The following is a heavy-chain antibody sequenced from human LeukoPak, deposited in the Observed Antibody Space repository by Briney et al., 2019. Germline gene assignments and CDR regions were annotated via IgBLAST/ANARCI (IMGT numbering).Heavy chain of an antibody. D-gene: IGHD3-22*01. J-gene: IGHJ4*02. Sequence: ASVKVSCKASGYTFTSYYMHWVRQAPGQGLEWMGIINPSGGSTSYAQKFQGRVTMTRDTSTSTVYMELSSLRSEDTAVYYCAREKYYYDSSLPLFDYWGQGTLVTVSS. V-gene: IGHV1-46*01. CDR2: INPSGGST. CDR1: GYTFTSYY. CDR3: AREKYYYDSSLPLFDY.